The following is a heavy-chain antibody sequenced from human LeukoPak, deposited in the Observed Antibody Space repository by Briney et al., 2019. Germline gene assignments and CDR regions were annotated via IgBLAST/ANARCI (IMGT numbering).Heavy chain of an antibody. Sequence: GGSLRLSCAASGFTFSSYWMHWVRQAPGKGLVWVSRINSDGSSTSYADSVKGRFTISRDNAKNTLYLQMNSLRAEDTAVYYCARDRITIFGVVSEHYMDVWGRGTTVAVSS. CDR2: INSDGSST. CDR3: ARDRITIFGVVSEHYMDV. V-gene: IGHV3-74*01. J-gene: IGHJ6*03. CDR1: GFTFSSYW. D-gene: IGHD3-3*01.